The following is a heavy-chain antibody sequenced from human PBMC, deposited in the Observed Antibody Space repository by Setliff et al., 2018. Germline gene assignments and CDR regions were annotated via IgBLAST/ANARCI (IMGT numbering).Heavy chain of an antibody. D-gene: IGHD6-6*01. V-gene: IGHV4-34*01. Sequence: SETLSLTCAAYGGTFSDYYWTWIRQPPGKGLEWVGEINHRGSTNYNPSLKSRVTISVDTSKDQFSLKLISMTAADTAVYYCARGRNVVARLLDSWGQGTLVTVSS. CDR2: INHRGST. CDR1: GGTFSDYY. J-gene: IGHJ4*02. CDR3: ARGRNVVARLLDS.